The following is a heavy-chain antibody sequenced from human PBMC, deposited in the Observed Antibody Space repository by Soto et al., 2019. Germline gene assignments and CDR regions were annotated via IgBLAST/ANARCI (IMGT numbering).Heavy chain of an antibody. CDR3: AKEADISGYYPDY. D-gene: IGHD3-22*01. CDR1: GFTFSSYA. Sequence: GSLRLSCAASGFTFSSYAMTWVRQAPGKGLEWVSVISGSGGSTHYADSVKGRSTIARDNSKNTLYLQVNSLRGEDTAVYYCAKEADISGYYPDYWGQGTQVTVSS. J-gene: IGHJ4*02. CDR2: ISGSGGST. V-gene: IGHV3-23*01.